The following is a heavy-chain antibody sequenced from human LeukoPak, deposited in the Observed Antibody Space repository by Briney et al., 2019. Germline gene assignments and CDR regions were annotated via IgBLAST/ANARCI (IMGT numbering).Heavy chain of an antibody. CDR3: ARRNTPVVAGLDY. CDR2: MNPNSGNT. V-gene: IGHV1-8*01. D-gene: IGHD5-18*01. Sequence: ASVKVSCKASGYTFTSYDINWVRQATGRGLEWMGWMNPNSGNTGYAQKFQGRVTMTRNTSISTAYMELSSLRSEDTAVYYCARRNTPVVAGLDYWGQGTLVTVSS. J-gene: IGHJ4*02. CDR1: GYTFTSYD.